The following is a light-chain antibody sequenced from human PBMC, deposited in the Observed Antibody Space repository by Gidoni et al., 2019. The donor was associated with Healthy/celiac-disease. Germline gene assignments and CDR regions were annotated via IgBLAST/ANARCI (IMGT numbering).Light chain of an antibody. CDR1: QSLSSY. CDR2: AAS. Sequence: DIQMTQSTSSLSASVGDRVTITCRASQSLSSYLNWYQQKPVKAPKLLIYAASSLQRGVPSRFSGSGSGTEFTLTISSLQPEDFATYYCQQSYSTPPTFGQGTKVEIK. J-gene: IGKJ1*01. CDR3: QQSYSTPPT. V-gene: IGKV1-39*01.